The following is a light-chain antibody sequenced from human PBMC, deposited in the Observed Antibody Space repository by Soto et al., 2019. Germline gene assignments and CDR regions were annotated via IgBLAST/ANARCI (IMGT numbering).Light chain of an antibody. CDR1: SSDVGGYNY. CDR3: SSYTTSSTYV. CDR2: DVS. Sequence: QSVLTQPASVSGSPGQSITISCTGTSSDVGGYNYVSWYQQHPGKAPKLMIYDVSNRPSGVSNRFSGFKSGNTASLTISGLHAEDEADYYCSSYTTSSTYVFGTVTKVTVL. J-gene: IGLJ1*01. V-gene: IGLV2-14*03.